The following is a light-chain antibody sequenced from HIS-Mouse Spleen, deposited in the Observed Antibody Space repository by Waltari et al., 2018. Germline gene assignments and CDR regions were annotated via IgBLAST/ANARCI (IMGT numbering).Light chain of an antibody. CDR3: CSYAGSYWV. V-gene: IGLV2-11*01. J-gene: IGLJ3*02. CDR2: DVS. CDR1: SSDCGGSNS. Sequence: QSALTQPRPVSGSPGQSVTISCPGTSSDCGGSNSVSWYQQHPGKPPKLMIYDVSKRPSGVPDRFSGSKSGNTASLTISELQAEDEADYCCCSYAGSYWVFGGGTKLTVL.